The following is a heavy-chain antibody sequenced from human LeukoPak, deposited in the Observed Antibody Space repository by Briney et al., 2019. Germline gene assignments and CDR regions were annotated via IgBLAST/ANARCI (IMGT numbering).Heavy chain of an antibody. CDR2: IKQDGSEK. Sequence: GGSLRLSCAASGFTFSSYWMSWVRQAPGKGLEWVANIKQDGSEKYYVDSVKGRFTISRDNAKNPLYLQMNSLRAEDTAVYYCARRGIVLMVYAIEDYWGQGTLVTVSS. CDR1: GFTFSSYW. CDR3: ARRGIVLMVYAIEDY. D-gene: IGHD2-8*01. V-gene: IGHV3-7*01. J-gene: IGHJ4*02.